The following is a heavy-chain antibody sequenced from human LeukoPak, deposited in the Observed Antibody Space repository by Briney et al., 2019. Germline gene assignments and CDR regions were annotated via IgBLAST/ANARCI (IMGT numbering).Heavy chain of an antibody. D-gene: IGHD1/OR15-1a*01. CDR3: AKDLAGTSDY. Sequence: GGSLRLSCAASGFTFSSYSMNWVRQAPGKGLEWVSTISGGSTYYADSVKGRFTISRDNSKNTLYLQMNSLRAEDTAVYYCAKDLAGTSDYWGQGTLVTVSS. CDR2: ISGGST. J-gene: IGHJ4*02. V-gene: IGHV3-23*01. CDR1: GFTFSSYS.